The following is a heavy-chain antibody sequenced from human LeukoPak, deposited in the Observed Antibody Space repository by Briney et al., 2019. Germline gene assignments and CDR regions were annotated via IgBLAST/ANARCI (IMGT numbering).Heavy chain of an antibody. CDR1: GYTFTSYA. CDR3: ARGRDYDLLTGYFPPFDY. CDR2: ISYDGSNK. D-gene: IGHD3-9*01. V-gene: IGHV3-30-3*01. J-gene: IGHJ4*02. Sequence: SCKASGYTFTSYAMHWVRQAPGKGLEWVAVISYDGSNKYYADSVKGRFTISRDNSKNTLYLQMNSLRAEDTAVYYCARGRDYDLLTGYFPPFDYWGQGTLVTVSS.